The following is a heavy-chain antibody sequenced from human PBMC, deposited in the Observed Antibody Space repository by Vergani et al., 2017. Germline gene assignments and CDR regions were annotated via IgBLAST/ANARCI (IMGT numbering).Heavy chain of an antibody. V-gene: IGHV1-18*04. D-gene: IGHD1-7*01. CDR3: ARVIPTTDAFDI. J-gene: IGHJ3*02. CDR2: ISAYNGNT. Sequence: QVQLVQSGAEVKEPGASVKVSCKASGYTFTGYGISWVRQAPGQGLEWMGWISAYNGNTKYAQKLQGRVTMTTDTSTSTAYMDLRSLRSDDTAVYYCARVIPTTDAFDIWGQGTMVTVSS. CDR1: GYTFTGYG.